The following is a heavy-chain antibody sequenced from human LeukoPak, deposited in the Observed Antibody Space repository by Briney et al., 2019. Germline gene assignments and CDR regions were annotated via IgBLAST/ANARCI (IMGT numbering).Heavy chain of an antibody. J-gene: IGHJ4*02. V-gene: IGHV1-8*01. D-gene: IGHD3-10*01. CDR1: GYTFTSYD. Sequence: ASVKVSCKASGYTFTSYDINWVRQATGQGLEWMGWMNPNSGNTGYAQKFQGRVTITADESTSTAYMELSSLRSEDTAVYYCARERGAGRGYFDYWGQGTLVTVSS. CDR3: ARERGAGRGYFDY. CDR2: MNPNSGNT.